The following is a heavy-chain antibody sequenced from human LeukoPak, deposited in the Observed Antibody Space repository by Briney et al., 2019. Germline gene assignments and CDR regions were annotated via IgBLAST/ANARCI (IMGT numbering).Heavy chain of an antibody. V-gene: IGHV3-74*01. Sequence: GGSLRLSCAASGFTVSSNYMSWVRQAPGKGLVWVSRINGDGSSTSYADSVKGRFTISRDNAKNTLYLQMNSLRAEDSAVYYCASAYYHYYFDYWGQGTLVTVSS. J-gene: IGHJ4*02. CDR1: GFTVSSNY. D-gene: IGHD3-16*01. CDR2: INGDGSST. CDR3: ASAYYHYYFDY.